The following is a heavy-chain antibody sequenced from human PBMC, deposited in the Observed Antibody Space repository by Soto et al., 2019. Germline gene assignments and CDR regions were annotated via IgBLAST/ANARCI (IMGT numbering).Heavy chain of an antibody. CDR3: AKSPGMYYYDSSGYYHYDY. CDR2: ISGSGVST. J-gene: IGHJ4*02. V-gene: IGHV3-23*01. Sequence: GGSLRLSCAASGFTFSRSAMSWVRQAPGKGLEWVSAISGSGVSTYYADSVKGRFTISRDNSKNTLYLQMNSLRAEDTAVYYCAKSPGMYYYDSSGYYHYDYWGQGTLVTVSS. CDR1: GFTFSRSA. D-gene: IGHD3-22*01.